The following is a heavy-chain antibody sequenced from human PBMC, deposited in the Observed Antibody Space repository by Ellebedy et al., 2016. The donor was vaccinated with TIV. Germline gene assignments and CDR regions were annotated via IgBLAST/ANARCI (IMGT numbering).Heavy chain of an antibody. CDR3: ARHVFGVGDYGGNWFDP. CDR1: GGSFSGYY. Sequence: MPSETLSLTCAVYGGSFSGYYWSWIRQPPGKGLEWIGSIYYSGSTYYNPSLKSRVTISVDTSKNQFSLKLSSVTAADTAVYYCARHVFGVGDYGGNWFDPWGQGTLVTVSS. V-gene: IGHV4-34*01. J-gene: IGHJ5*02. D-gene: IGHD4-23*01. CDR2: IYYSGST.